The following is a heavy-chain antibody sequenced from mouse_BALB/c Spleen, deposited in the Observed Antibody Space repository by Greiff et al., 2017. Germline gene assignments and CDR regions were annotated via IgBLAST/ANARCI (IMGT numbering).Heavy chain of an antibody. CDR3: ARDEVLRDAMDY. CDR1: GFTFSDYY. D-gene: IGHD1-1*01. J-gene: IGHJ4*01. CDR2: ISDGGSYT. V-gene: IGHV5-4*02. Sequence: EVQVVESGGGLVKPGGSLKLSCAASGFTFSDYYMYWVRQTPEKRLEWVATISDGGSYTYYPDSVKGRFTISRDNAKNNLYLQMSSLKSEDTAMYYCARDEVLRDAMDYWGQGTSVTVSS.